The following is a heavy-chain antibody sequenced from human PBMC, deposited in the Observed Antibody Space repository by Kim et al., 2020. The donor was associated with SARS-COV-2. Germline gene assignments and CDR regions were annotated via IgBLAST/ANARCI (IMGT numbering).Heavy chain of an antibody. V-gene: IGHV3-33*01. CDR3: ARYNRHMTGSGMGY. D-gene: IGHD6-19*01. J-gene: IGHJ4*02. Sequence: AVSEKGRVTISRDNSKNMLYLQENSLSAEYAAVYYCARYNRHMTGSGMGYWGQGTLVTVSS.